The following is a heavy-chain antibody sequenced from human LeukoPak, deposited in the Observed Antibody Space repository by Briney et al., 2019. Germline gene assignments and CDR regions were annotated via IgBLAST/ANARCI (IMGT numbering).Heavy chain of an antibody. CDR2: IYYSGST. CDR3: ARTYGGNSAYFDY. V-gene: IGHV4-39*01. J-gene: IGHJ4*02. Sequence: SETLSLTCTVSGGSISSSSCYWGWIRQPPGKGLEWIGSIYYSGSTYYNPSLKSRVTISVDTSKNQFSLKLSSVTAADTAVYYCARTYGGNSAYFDYWGQGTLVTVSS. CDR1: GGSISSSSCY. D-gene: IGHD4-23*01.